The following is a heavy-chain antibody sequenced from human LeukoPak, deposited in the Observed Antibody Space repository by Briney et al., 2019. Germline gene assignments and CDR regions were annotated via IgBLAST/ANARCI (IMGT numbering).Heavy chain of an antibody. CDR3: AGDYGSGSYVDQ. CDR1: GFTFFDYG. D-gene: IGHD3-10*01. J-gene: IGHJ4*02. CDR2: INGNGGSP. V-gene: IGHV3-20*04. Sequence: PGGSLRHSCAPSGFTFFDYGMGCVRQAPGKGLEWVSGINGNGGSPDYADSVKGRFTISRDNAKDSLYLQMYSLRAEDTALYYCAGDYGSGSYVDQWGQGTLVTVSS.